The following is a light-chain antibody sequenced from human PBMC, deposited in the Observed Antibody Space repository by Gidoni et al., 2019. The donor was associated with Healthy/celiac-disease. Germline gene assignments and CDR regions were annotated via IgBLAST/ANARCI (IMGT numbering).Light chain of an antibody. CDR2: AAS. J-gene: IGKJ4*01. CDR1: QGIGNY. CDR3: QKYNSAPLT. Sequence: DIKTTKSPSSLSASVGDRVTITCRASQGIGNYLAWYQQKPGKVPKLLIYAASTLQSGVPSRFSGSGSGTDFTLTISSLQPEYVATYYCQKYNSAPLTFGGGTKVEIK. V-gene: IGKV1-27*01.